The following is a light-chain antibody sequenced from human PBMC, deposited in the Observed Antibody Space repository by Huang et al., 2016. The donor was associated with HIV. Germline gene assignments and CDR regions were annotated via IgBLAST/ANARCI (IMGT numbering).Light chain of an antibody. Sequence: IQMTQSPSAMSASVGDRITITCRASQGISNYLAWFQQKAGKVPKRLIYAASTLQGGVPSRFSGSGSGTEFTLTISSLQPDDFATYYCLQHNTYPGTFGQGTKVEIK. V-gene: IGKV1-17*03. J-gene: IGKJ1*01. CDR3: LQHNTYPGT. CDR2: AAS. CDR1: QGISNY.